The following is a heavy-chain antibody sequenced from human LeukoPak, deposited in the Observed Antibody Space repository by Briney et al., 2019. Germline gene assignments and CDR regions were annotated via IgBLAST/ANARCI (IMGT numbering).Heavy chain of an antibody. CDR3: AKNAGYSYGLYYFDY. J-gene: IGHJ4*02. Sequence: GGSLRLSCAASGFTFSSHGMNWVRQAPGKGLEWVSGISPSGGITYYADSLKGRFTISRDNSKNMVYLQMDSLRAEDSAVYYCAKNAGYSYGLYYFDYWGQGTLVTVSS. V-gene: IGHV3-23*01. CDR2: ISPSGGIT. D-gene: IGHD5-18*01. CDR1: GFTFSSHG.